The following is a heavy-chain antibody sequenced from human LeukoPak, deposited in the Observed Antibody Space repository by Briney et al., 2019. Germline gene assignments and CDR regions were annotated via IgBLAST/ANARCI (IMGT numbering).Heavy chain of an antibody. D-gene: IGHD2-2*01. V-gene: IGHV1-69*13. Sequence: SVKVSRKASGGTFSSYAISWVRQAPGQGLEWMGGIIPIFGTANYAQKFQGRVTIAADESTSTAYMELSSLRSEDTAVYYCARVKGYCSSTSCYGPYYYYGMDVWGQGTTVTVSS. J-gene: IGHJ6*02. CDR3: ARVKGYCSSTSCYGPYYYYGMDV. CDR1: GGTFSSYA. CDR2: IIPIFGTA.